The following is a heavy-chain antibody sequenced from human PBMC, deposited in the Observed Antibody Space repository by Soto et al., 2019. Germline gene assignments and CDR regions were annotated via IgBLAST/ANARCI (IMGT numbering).Heavy chain of an antibody. J-gene: IGHJ4*02. CDR2: IKSKTHGGTT. CDR3: TTTAGINMFVLGDTIAF. V-gene: IGHV3-15*01. CDR1: GFTLSNVW. D-gene: IGHD3-10*02. Sequence: EGQLVESGGGLVKPGGSLRLSCAASGFTLSNVWMTWVRQAPGKGLEWVGRIKSKTHGGTTDYGAPVKGRCTISRDDSRITLYLQMNIPSNEDTAVYFCTTTAGINMFVLGDTIAFGGQGTLVTVSS.